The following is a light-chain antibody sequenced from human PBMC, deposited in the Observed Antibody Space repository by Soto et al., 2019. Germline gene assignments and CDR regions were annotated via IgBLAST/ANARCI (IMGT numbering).Light chain of an antibody. J-gene: IGKJ2*02. Sequence: EIVMTQSPATLSVSPGERATLSCRASQNVGSNLVWYQQKPGQYPRLLIYDASTRATGIPGRFSGSGSGTDFTLTISSLQSEDFAVDYCQQYNDWPSCTFGQGTKLEIK. CDR3: QQYNDWPSCT. CDR1: QNVGSN. V-gene: IGKV3-15*01. CDR2: DAS.